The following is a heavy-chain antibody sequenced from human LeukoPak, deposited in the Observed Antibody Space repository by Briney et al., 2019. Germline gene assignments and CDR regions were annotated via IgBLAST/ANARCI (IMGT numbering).Heavy chain of an antibody. D-gene: IGHD6-13*01. V-gene: IGHV4-34*01. J-gene: IGHJ5*02. Sequence: SETLSLTCTVSGGPISSYYWSWIRQPPGKGLEWIGEINHSGSTNYNPSLKSRVTISIDTSKNQFSLKLSSVTAADTAVYYCAREYRSSWYLNWFDPWGQGTLVTVSS. CDR3: AREYRSSWYLNWFDP. CDR1: GGPISSYY. CDR2: INHSGST.